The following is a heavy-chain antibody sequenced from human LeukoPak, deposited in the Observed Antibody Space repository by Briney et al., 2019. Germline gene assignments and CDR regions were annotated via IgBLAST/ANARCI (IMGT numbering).Heavy chain of an antibody. CDR3: GRHLDWAFDY. CDR1: GFTFNKFW. CDR2: INPDGSDK. D-gene: IGHD2-21*01. Sequence: GGSLRLSCAASGFTFNKFWMTWARQAPGKGLEWVANINPDGSDKHHVDSVKGRFRISRDNAENSLYLQMDSLRAEDTAVYYCGRHLDWAFDYWGQGTLVTVSS. J-gene: IGHJ4*02. V-gene: IGHV3-7*01.